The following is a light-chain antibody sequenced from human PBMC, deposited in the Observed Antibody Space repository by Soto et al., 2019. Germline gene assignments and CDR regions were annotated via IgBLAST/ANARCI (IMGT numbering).Light chain of an antibody. Sequence: DIVFTYSPVTLSFSPVERATLSCRASQSVSSNHLAWYQQKPGQAPRLLIYGGSSRATGIPVRFSGSGSETDFTLTITRLEPEDFAVYYCQQYGSSPLTFGGGTKVDIK. CDR2: GGS. V-gene: IGKV3-20*01. CDR1: QSVSSNH. CDR3: QQYGSSPLT. J-gene: IGKJ4*01.